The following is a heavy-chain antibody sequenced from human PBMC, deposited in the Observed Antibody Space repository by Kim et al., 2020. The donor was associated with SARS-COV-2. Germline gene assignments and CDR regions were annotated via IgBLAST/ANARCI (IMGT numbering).Heavy chain of an antibody. J-gene: IGHJ6*02. D-gene: IGHD3-10*01. Sequence: GGSLRLSCAASGFTFSSYAMHWVRQAPGKGLEWVAVISYDGSNKYYVDSVKGRFTISRDNSKNTLYLQMNSLRAEDTAVYYCARDRVVQGAGGYYYYYGMDVWGQGTTVTVSS. CDR2: ISYDGSNK. CDR1: GFTFSSYA. CDR3: ARDRVVQGAGGYYYYYGMDV. V-gene: IGHV3-30*04.